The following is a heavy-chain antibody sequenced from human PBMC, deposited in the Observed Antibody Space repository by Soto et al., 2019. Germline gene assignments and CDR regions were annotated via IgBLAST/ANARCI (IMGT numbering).Heavy chain of an antibody. J-gene: IGHJ5*02. Sequence: QVQLQQWGAGLLKPSETLSLTCAVYDGSLSDDYYTWTRQSPGKGLEWIGEIHPSGSTYYNPFLKTRVTLSQDTSNKQFSLNLISVTAADTGEYYCSRGNDAYKGGRTWGQGTLVTVSS. CDR1: DGSLSDDY. CDR3: SRGNDAYKGGRT. V-gene: IGHV4-34*02. CDR2: IHPSGST. D-gene: IGHD1-1*01.